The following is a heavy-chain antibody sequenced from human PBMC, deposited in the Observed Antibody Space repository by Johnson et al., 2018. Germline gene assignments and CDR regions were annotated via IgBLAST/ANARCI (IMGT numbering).Heavy chain of an antibody. CDR1: GFSFGDYW. J-gene: IGHJ4*02. Sequence: EVQLLETGGGLVQPGGSLRLSCAASGFSFGDYWMSWVRQTSGGGLEWVACMKEDGTEKYNLDLVRGRFTISRDNARNSLFLQMDSLRDEDTGIYYCARSKWGNGDGYHDWGQGIQVTVSS. V-gene: IGHV3-7*01. CDR3: ARSKWGNGDGYHD. CDR2: MKEDGTEK. D-gene: IGHD5-24*01.